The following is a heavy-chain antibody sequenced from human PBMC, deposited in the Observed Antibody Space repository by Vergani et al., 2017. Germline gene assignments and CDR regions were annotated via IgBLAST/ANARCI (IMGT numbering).Heavy chain of an antibody. J-gene: IGHJ4*02. CDR3: ARDGRYYYDSRGCFDY. CDR2: INPSGGST. V-gene: IGHV1-46*01. CDR1: GYTFTSYY. D-gene: IGHD3-22*01. Sequence: QVQLVQSGAEVKKPGASVKVSCKASGYTFTSYYMHWVRQAPGQGLEWMGIINPSGGSTSYAQKFQGRVTMTRDTSTSTVYMELSSLRSEDTAVDYCARDGRYYYDSRGCFDYWGQGTLVTVSS.